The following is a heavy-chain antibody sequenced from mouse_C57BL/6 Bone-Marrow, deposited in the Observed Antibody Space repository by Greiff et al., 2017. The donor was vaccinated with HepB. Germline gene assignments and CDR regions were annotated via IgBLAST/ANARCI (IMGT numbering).Heavy chain of an antibody. CDR3: ARWSYYGSSYGFAY. J-gene: IGHJ3*01. CDR2: INPSTGGT. Sequence: VHVKQSGPELVKPGASVKISCKASGYSFTGYYMNWVKQSPEKSLEWIGEINPSTGGTTYNQKFKAKATLTVDKSSSTAYMQLKSLTSEDSAVYYCARWSYYGSSYGFAYWGQGTLVTVPA. D-gene: IGHD1-1*01. CDR1: GYSFTGYY. V-gene: IGHV1-42*01.